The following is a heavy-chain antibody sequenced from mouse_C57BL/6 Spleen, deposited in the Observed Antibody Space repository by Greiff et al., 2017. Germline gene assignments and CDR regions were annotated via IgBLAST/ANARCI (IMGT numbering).Heavy chain of an antibody. D-gene: IGHD2-1*01. CDR1: GYTFSSYG. V-gene: IGHV1-53*01. CDR2: INPSNGGT. CDR3: ARGGKYPDY. Sequence: QVQLQQPGTELVKPGDSVKLSCKASGYTFSSYGLQWVKQRPGKGLEWIENINPSNGGTNYNVKVKSKVTLTVDKSSSTAYVQLSSLTSEDAAVYYCARGGKYPDYWGQGTTLTVSS. J-gene: IGHJ2*01.